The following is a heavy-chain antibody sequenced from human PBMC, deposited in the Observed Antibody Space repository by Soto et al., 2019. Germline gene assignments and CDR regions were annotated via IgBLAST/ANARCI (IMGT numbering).Heavy chain of an antibody. CDR1: GFSLSTSGVG. D-gene: IGHD3-3*01. CDR3: AHVRRYNFWSGSYSSAWYFDL. Sequence: QITLKESGPTLVKPTQTLTLTCTFSGFSLSTSGVGVGWIRQPPGKTLEWLALIYWNDDKRYSPSLKDRLTIPNDTSKNQVVRTMTNMDPVDTATYYCAHVRRYNFWSGSYSSAWYFDLWGRRTLVTVSS. J-gene: IGHJ2*01. V-gene: IGHV2-5*01. CDR2: IYWNDDK.